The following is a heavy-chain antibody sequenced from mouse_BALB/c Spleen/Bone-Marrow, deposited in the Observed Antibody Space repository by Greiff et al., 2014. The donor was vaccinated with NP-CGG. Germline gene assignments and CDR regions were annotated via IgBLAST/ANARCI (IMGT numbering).Heavy chain of an antibody. CDR3: TREGNYFDS. CDR1: GYTFSSFW. Sequence: DVKLQESGTVLARPGASARMSCKASGYTFSSFWMHWIRQRPGQGLEWIGAIYPGNSDTRYNQKFKGKARLTAVTSSSTAYMELSSLTDEDSAVYYCTREGNYFDSWGQGTTLTVSS. J-gene: IGHJ2*01. CDR2: IYPGNSDT. V-gene: IGHV1-5*01.